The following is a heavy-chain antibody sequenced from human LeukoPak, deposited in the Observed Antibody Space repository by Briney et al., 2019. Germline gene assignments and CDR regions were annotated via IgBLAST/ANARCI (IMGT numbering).Heavy chain of an antibody. CDR2: IKEDSSEK. J-gene: IGHJ3*02. D-gene: IGHD2-15*01. CDR1: GFSFSSYY. V-gene: IGHV3-7*04. Sequence: PGGSLRLSCAASGFSFSSYYMHWDRQAPGKGLERVANIKEDSSEKNSADSVKGRFTISRDNAKTSVYLQMSSLRAEDTAVYYCSRGANWVDFDTWGQGTMVTVSS. CDR3: SRGANWVDFDT.